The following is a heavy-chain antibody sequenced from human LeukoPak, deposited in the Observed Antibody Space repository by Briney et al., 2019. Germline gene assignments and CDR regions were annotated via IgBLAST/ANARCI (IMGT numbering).Heavy chain of an antibody. CDR2: IYHSGST. CDR3: ARSTGYYYDSSGFGY. J-gene: IGHJ4*02. D-gene: IGHD3-22*01. V-gene: IGHV4-4*02. CDR1: GDSISSSNW. Sequence: SGTLSLTCAVSGDSISSSNWWSWVRQPPGKGLEWIGEIYHSGSTSYNPSLKSRVTISVDTSKNQFSLKLSSVTAADTAVYYCARSTGYYYDSSGFGYWGQGTLVTVSS.